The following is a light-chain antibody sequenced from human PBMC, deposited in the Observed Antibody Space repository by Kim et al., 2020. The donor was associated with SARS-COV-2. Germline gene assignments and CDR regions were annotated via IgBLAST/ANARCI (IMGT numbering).Light chain of an antibody. CDR1: KVGDKD. CDR3: QAWDSAVV. CDR2: QDD. V-gene: IGLV3-1*01. J-gene: IGLJ2*01. Sequence: VCVSPRQTASITCSGDKVGDKDAYWYQQKPGQSPVVVIYQDDKRPAGIPERFSGSNSGNTATLTISGTQSADEADYYCQAWDSAVVFGGGTQLTVL.